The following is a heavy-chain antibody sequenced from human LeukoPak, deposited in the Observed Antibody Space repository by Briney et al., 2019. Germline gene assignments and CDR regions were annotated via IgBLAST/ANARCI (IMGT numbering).Heavy chain of an antibody. CDR1: GFTFSSYW. V-gene: IGHV3-7*01. Sequence: GGSLRLSCAASGFTFSSYWMSWVRQAPGKGLEWVANIKQDGSEKYYVDSVKGRFTISRDNSKNTLYLQMNSLRAEDTAVYYCARDHDSSGYYYIDYWGQGTLVTVSS. J-gene: IGHJ4*02. D-gene: IGHD3-22*01. CDR3: ARDHDSSGYYYIDY. CDR2: IKQDGSEK.